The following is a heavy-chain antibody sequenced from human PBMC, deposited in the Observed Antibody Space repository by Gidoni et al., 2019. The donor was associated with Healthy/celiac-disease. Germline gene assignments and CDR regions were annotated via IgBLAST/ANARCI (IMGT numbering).Heavy chain of an antibody. D-gene: IGHD4-17*01. V-gene: IGHV1-69*01. CDR1: GGTFRSYA. J-gene: IGHJ3*02. Sequence: QVQLVQSGAEVKKPGSSVKVSCKASGGTFRSYAISWVRQAPGQGLEWMGGIIPICGTANYAQKFQGRVTITADESTSTAYMELSSLRSEDTAVYYCASDALIYGDYYFPDAFDIWGQGTMVTVSS. CDR2: IIPICGTA. CDR3: ASDALIYGDYYFPDAFDI.